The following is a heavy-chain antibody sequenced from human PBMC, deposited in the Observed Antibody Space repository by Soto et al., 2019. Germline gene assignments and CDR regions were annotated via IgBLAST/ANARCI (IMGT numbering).Heavy chain of an antibody. CDR3: AGGSTVTMSPHYYYMDV. J-gene: IGHJ6*03. CDR1: GYTFVSYA. CDR2: ISTYSGNT. Sequence: QVQLIQSGAEMKKPGASVRVSCKTSGYTFVSYAISWVRQAPGQGLEWMGWISTYSGNTDYAQRFQGRVTMTADTSTSTAYMELTNLRSDDTAVYYCAGGSTVTMSPHYYYMDVWGKGTTVTVSS. V-gene: IGHV1-18*01. D-gene: IGHD4-17*01.